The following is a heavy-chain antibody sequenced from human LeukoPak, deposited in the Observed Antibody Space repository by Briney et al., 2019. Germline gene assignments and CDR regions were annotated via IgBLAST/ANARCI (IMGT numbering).Heavy chain of an antibody. CDR3: ARGKTGTTDWFDP. V-gene: IGHV3-21*01. CDR1: GFTFSSYS. CDR2: ISSSSSYI. J-gene: IGHJ5*02. Sequence: GGSLRLSCAASGFTFSSYSMNWVRQAPGKGLEWVSSISSSSSYIYYADSVKVRFTISRYNAKNSLYLQMNSLRAEDTAVYYCARGKTGTTDWFDPWGQGTLVTVSS. D-gene: IGHD1-7*01.